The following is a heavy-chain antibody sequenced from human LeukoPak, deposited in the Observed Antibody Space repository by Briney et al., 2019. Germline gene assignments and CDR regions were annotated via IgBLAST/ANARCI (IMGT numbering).Heavy chain of an antibody. Sequence: GGSLRLSCAASGFTFSSYAMHWVRQAPGKGLEWVAVILYDGSNNYYTDSVKGRFTISRDNSKNALYLQMNSLRAEDTAVYYCARDEYSTYYYDSSGYLFDYWGQGTLVTVSS. CDR2: ILYDGSNN. J-gene: IGHJ4*02. V-gene: IGHV3-30*04. CDR1: GFTFSSYA. D-gene: IGHD3-22*01. CDR3: ARDEYSTYYYDSSGYLFDY.